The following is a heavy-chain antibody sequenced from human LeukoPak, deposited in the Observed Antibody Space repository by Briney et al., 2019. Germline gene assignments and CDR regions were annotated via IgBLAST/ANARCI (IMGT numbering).Heavy chain of an antibody. CDR1: GFTFSSYA. Sequence: GGSLRLSCAASGFTFSSYAMSWVRQAPGKGLEWVSAISGSGGSTYYADSVKGRFTISRDDSKNTLYLQMNSLRAEDTAVYYCARDGSYGGYGDYWGQGTLVTVSS. D-gene: IGHD5-12*01. CDR3: ARDGSYGGYGDY. CDR2: ISGSGGST. V-gene: IGHV3-23*01. J-gene: IGHJ4*02.